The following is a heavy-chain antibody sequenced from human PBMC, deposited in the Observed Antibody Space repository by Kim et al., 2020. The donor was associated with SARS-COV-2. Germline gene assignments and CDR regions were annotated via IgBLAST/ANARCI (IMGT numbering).Heavy chain of an antibody. V-gene: IGHV3-23*01. CDR2: ISGSGGST. Sequence: GGSLRLSCAASGFTFSSYAMSWVRQAPGKGLEWVAAISGSGGSTYYADSVKGRLTISRDNAKNTLYLQMNSLRAEDTAVYYCAKDLIPEYGDYVPSPPDYLGEGTLVTVSS. CDR1: GFTFSSYA. CDR3: AKDLIPEYGDYVPSPPDY. D-gene: IGHD4-17*01. J-gene: IGHJ4*02.